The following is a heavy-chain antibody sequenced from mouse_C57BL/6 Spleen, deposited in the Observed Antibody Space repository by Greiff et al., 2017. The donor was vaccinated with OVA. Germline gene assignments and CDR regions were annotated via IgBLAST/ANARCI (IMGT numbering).Heavy chain of an antibody. J-gene: IGHJ2*01. CDR2: IYPGSGST. CDR1: GYTFTSYW. D-gene: IGHD1-1*01. V-gene: IGHV1-55*01. Sequence: QVQLQQPGAELVKPGASVKMSCKASGYTFTSYWITWVKQRPGQGLEWIGDIYPGSGSTNYNEKFKSKATLTVDTSSSTAYMQLSSLTSEDSAVYYCARDGFITTPFDYWGQGTTLTVSS. CDR3: ARDGFITTPFDY.